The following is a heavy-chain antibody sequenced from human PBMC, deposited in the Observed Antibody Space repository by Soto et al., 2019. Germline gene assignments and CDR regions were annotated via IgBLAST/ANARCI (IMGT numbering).Heavy chain of an antibody. CDR1: GFTFSSYA. V-gene: IGHV3-30-3*01. Sequence: PGGSLRLSCAASGFTFSSYAMHWVRQAPGKGLEWVAVISYDGSNKYYADSVKGRFTIPRDNSKNTLYLQMNSLRAEDTAVYYCARDYYRFNSGYGFSMDVWGQGTTVTVSS. CDR3: ARDYYRFNSGYGFSMDV. J-gene: IGHJ6*02. D-gene: IGHD5-12*01. CDR2: ISYDGSNK.